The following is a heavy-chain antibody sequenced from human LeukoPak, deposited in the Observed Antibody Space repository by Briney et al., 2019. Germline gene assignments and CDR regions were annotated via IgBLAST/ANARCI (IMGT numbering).Heavy chain of an antibody. CDR1: GFTFSNYG. CDR2: IRYDGSDK. V-gene: IGHV3-30*02. Sequence: GGSLRLSCAASGFTFSNYGMHWVRQAPGKGLEWVTFIRYDGSDKYYADSVKGRFIVSRDHSRATLYMQMSSLRVEDTALYCGAKDSWELGVTSEIDYWGQGTLVTGSS. CDR3: AKDSWELGVTSEIDY. J-gene: IGHJ4*02. D-gene: IGHD3-10*01.